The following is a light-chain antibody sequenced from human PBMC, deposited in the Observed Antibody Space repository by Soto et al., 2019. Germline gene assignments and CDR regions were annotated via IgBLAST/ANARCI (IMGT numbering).Light chain of an antibody. CDR3: QQYNDWSRS. Sequence: IVLTQYPDTLSVSPGERATLSCRASQSVSSDLAWYQQKPGQAPRLLIFDASTRATGIPARFSGSGSGTEFTLTISGLESEDFAVYYCQQYNDWSRSFGHGSKV. V-gene: IGKV3-15*01. J-gene: IGKJ1*01. CDR2: DAS. CDR1: QSVSSD.